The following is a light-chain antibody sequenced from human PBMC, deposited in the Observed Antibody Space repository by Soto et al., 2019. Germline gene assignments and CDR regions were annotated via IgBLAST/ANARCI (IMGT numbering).Light chain of an antibody. J-gene: IGKJ5*01. V-gene: IGKV3-11*01. Sequence: EAALTQSPATQSLSPGDRATLSCRASDSVRDELGWYQQKPGQAPRLLIFDSSNRATGVPARFSGSGYGTDFTLIISSLEPEDFAVYYCQQRLSWPITFGQGTRVEIK. CDR1: DSVRDE. CDR3: QQRLSWPIT. CDR2: DSS.